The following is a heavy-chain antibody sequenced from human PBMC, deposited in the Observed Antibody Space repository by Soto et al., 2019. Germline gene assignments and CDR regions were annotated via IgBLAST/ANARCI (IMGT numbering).Heavy chain of an antibody. D-gene: IGHD3-3*01. CDR3: ARHFIPYYDFWSGYSKNWFDP. Sequence: SETLSLTCAFYGGSFSGYYWSWIRQPPGKGLEWIGEINHSGSTYYNPSLKSRVTISVDTSKNQFSLKLSSVTAADTAVYYCARHFIPYYDFWSGYSKNWFDPWGQGTLVTVSS. CDR2: INHSGST. CDR1: GGSFSGYY. V-gene: IGHV4-34*01. J-gene: IGHJ5*02.